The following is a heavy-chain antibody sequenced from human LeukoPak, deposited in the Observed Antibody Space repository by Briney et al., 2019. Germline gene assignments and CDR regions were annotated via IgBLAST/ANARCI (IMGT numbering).Heavy chain of an antibody. Sequence: GASVKVSCKASGYTFTSYYMHWVRQAPGQGLEWMGWISAYNGNTNYAQKLQGRVTMTTDTSTSTAYMELRSLRSDDTAVYYCARATNDYGDYGAFDYWGQGTLVTVSS. D-gene: IGHD4-17*01. CDR2: ISAYNGNT. J-gene: IGHJ4*02. V-gene: IGHV1-18*04. CDR1: GYTFTSYY. CDR3: ARATNDYGDYGAFDY.